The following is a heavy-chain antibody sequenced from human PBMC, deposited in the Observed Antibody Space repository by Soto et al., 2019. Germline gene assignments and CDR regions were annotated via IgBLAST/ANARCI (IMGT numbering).Heavy chain of an antibody. CDR3: AREGCYMVWGVIRVVNNLFHP. D-gene: IGHD3-10*01. CDR1: GYTFSRYG. Sequence: QVQLVQSGAEVKKPGASVKVSCKASGYTFSRYGMHWVRQAPGQRLEWMGWINAANGNTKNSQKFQGRVTITRDTSASTAYMEFSSLSYEDTAVYYCAREGCYMVWGVIRVVNNLFHPWGQGTLVTVSS. CDR2: INAANGNT. J-gene: IGHJ5*02. V-gene: IGHV1-3*01.